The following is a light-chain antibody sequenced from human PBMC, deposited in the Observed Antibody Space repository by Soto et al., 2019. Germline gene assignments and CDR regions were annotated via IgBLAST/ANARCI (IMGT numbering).Light chain of an antibody. J-gene: IGKJ1*01. CDR2: GAS. V-gene: IGKV3-15*01. CDR3: QHYNNWPRT. CDR1: QSVSSN. Sequence: EIVMTQSPATLSVSPGERATLSCRASQSVSSNLAWYQQKPGQAPRLLIYGASTRATGIPGRFSGSGSGTEFTLTISSLQSEDFAVYYCQHYNNWPRTFGQGTKVAIK.